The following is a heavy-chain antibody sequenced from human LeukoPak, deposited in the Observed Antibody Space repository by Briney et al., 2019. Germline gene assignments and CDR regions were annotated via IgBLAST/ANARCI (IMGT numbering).Heavy chain of an antibody. Sequence: PSETLSLTCAVYGGSFSGYYWSWIRQPPGKGLEWIGEINHSGSTNYNPSLKSRVTISVDTSKNQFSLKLSSVTAADTAVYYCVRGFPSVISFVGYWGQGTLVTVSS. CDR2: INHSGST. V-gene: IGHV4-34*01. D-gene: IGHD2/OR15-2a*01. CDR3: VRGFPSVISFVGY. CDR1: GGSFSGYY. J-gene: IGHJ4*02.